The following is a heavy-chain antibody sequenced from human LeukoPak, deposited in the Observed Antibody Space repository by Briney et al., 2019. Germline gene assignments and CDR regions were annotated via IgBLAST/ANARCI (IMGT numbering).Heavy chain of an antibody. V-gene: IGHV4-39*01. CDR1: GCSVRSSYYY. Sequence: SETLSLTCTVSGCSVRSSYYYWGWIRQPPGKGLEWIGSIYDSGSTYYNPSLKSRVTISVDTSKNQFSLKLNSVTAADTAVYYCARATLYYYDSSGYYYVYAFDIWGQGTMVTVSS. D-gene: IGHD3-22*01. CDR2: IYDSGST. CDR3: ARATLYYYDSSGYYYVYAFDI. J-gene: IGHJ3*02.